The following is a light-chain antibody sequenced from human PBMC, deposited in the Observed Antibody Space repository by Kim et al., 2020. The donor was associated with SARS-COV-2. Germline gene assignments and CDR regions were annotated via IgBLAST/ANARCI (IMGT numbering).Light chain of an antibody. CDR3: QQYVTSPRT. Sequence: EIVLTQSPGTLSLSPGETATLSCGASQTVISNYLAWYQQKPGQSPRLLIYGASNRATDIPDRFGGSGSGTDFTLTIRRLEPEDSAVYYCQQYVTSPRTFGQGTKVDIK. CDR1: QTVISNY. J-gene: IGKJ1*01. V-gene: IGKV3-20*01. CDR2: GAS.